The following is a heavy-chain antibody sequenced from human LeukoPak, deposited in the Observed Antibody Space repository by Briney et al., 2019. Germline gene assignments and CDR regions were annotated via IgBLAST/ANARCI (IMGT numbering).Heavy chain of an antibody. V-gene: IGHV3-21*05. CDR3: ARHGSGSYYNPFDY. CDR2: ISSSSSYI. Sequence: GGSLRLSCAASGFTFSTYNMNWVRQAPGKGLEWVSYISSSSSYIYYADSVKGRFTISRDNAKNSLYLQMNSLRAEDTAVYYCARHGSGSYYNPFDYWGQGTLVTVSS. D-gene: IGHD3-10*01. CDR1: GFTFSTYN. J-gene: IGHJ4*02.